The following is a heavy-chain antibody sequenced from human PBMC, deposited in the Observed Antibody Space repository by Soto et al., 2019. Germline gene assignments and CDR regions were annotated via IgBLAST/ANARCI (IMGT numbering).Heavy chain of an antibody. CDR3: AREYCGGDCYGLGY. J-gene: IGHJ4*02. CDR2: IYHSGST. CDR1: GGSISSSNW. V-gene: IGHV4-4*02. Sequence: PSETLSLTCAASGGSISSSNWWSWVRQPPGKGLEWIGEIYHSGSTNYNPSLKSRVTISVDKSKNQFSLKLSSVTAADTAVYYCAREYCGGDCYGLGYWGQGTLVTVSS. D-gene: IGHD2-21*02.